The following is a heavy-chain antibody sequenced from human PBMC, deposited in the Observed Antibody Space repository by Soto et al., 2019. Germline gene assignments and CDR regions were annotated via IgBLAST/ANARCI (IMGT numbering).Heavy chain of an antibody. CDR1: GYSFTTYW. J-gene: IGHJ4*02. CDR2: IYPRDSDT. V-gene: IGHV5-51*01. Sequence: GESLKISCKGSGYSFTTYWIGWVRQMPGKGLEWMGVIYPRDSDTRYSPSFQGQVTISADKSISIAYLQWSSLKASDTAIYYCAIFSGSLFDYWGQGTLVTVSS. D-gene: IGHD1-26*01. CDR3: AIFSGSLFDY.